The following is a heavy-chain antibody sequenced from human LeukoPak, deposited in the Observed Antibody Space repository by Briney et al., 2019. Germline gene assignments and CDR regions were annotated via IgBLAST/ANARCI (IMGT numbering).Heavy chain of an antibody. V-gene: IGHV1-18*01. CDR2: ISAYNGNT. J-gene: IGHJ3*02. D-gene: IGHD3-3*01. CDR1: GYTLTELS. CDR3: ARGGPITIFGVVSAENDAFDI. Sequence: VASVKVSCKVSGYTLTELSMHWVRQAPGQGLEWMGWISAYNGNTNYAQKLQGRVTMTTDTSTSTAYMELRSLRSDDTAVYYCARGGPITIFGVVSAENDAFDIWGQGTMVTVSS.